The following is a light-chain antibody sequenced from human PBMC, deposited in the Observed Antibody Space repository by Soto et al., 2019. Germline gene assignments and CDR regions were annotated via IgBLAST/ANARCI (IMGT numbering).Light chain of an antibody. V-gene: IGKV1-33*01. CDR3: QHYKMYSPWT. J-gene: IGKJ1*01. CDR2: DAS. CDR1: QSISNY. Sequence: DIQMTQSPSSLSASLGDRVTITCRASQSISNYLNWYQQKPGKAPKLLIYDASNLETGVPSRFSGSGSGTEFTLTISSLQPDDFATYYCQHYKMYSPWTFGQGTKVDIK.